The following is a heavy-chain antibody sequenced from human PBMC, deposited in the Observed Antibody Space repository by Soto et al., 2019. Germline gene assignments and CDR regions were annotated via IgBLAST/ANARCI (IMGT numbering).Heavy chain of an antibody. D-gene: IGHD3-16*01. J-gene: IGHJ4*02. CDR1: GFTFSSYA. V-gene: IGHV3-23*01. CDR2: ISGSGGST. CDR3: ANTLGGHVFVYCRETNPIVY. Sequence: GGSLRLSCAASGFTFSSYAMSWVRQAPGEGLEWVSAISGSGGSTYYADSVKGRFTISRDNSKNTLYLQMNSLRAEDTAVYYCANTLGGHVFVYCRETNPIVYWCQGRLVSVS.